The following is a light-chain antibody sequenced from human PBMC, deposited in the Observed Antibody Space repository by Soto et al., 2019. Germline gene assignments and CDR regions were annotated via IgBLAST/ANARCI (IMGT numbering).Light chain of an antibody. V-gene: IGKV1-8*01. CDR1: QGISSY. CDR2: AAS. Sequence: AIRMTQSPSSFSASTGDRVTITCRASQGISSYLAWYQQKPGKAPKLLIYAASTLQGGVPSRFSGSGSGTDFTLTISCLQCEDFATYYCQQYYSYLLTFGGGTKVEIK. J-gene: IGKJ4*01. CDR3: QQYYSYLLT.